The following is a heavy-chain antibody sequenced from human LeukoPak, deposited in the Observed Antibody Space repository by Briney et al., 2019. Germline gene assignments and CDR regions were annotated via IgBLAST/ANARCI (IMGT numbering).Heavy chain of an antibody. CDR3: AKTNGGSSAGFDY. Sequence: GGSLRLSCAASGFTFNSYAMSWVRQAPGKGLEWVSAISGSGGSTYYADSVKGRFTISRDNSKNTLYLQMNSLRAEDTAVYYCAKTNGGSSAGFDYWGQGTLVTVSS. CDR1: GFTFNSYA. J-gene: IGHJ4*02. CDR2: ISGSGGST. V-gene: IGHV3-23*01. D-gene: IGHD2-8*01.